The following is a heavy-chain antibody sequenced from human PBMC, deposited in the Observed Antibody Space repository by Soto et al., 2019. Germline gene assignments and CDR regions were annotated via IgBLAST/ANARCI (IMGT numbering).Heavy chain of an antibody. J-gene: IGHJ4*02. V-gene: IGHV3-15*01. CDR2: IKSKRDGGTT. CDR1: GFTFINAW. CDR3: ATGVLPPDY. Sequence: SGGSLRLSCAVSGFTFINAWMNWVRQAPGKGLEWVGRIKSKRDGGTTDCAAPVQDRFTISRDDSKNTLYLQMNSLKTEDTAVYYCATGVLPPDYWGQGTLVTVSS.